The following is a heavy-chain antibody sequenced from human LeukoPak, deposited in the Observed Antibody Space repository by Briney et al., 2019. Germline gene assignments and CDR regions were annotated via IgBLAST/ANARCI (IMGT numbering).Heavy chain of an antibody. V-gene: IGHV4-31*03. CDR2: IYYSGST. J-gene: IGHJ3*02. CDR3: ASELGYCSSTSCYHGAFDI. D-gene: IGHD2-2*01. Sequence: TSSETLSLTCTVSGVSISSGGYYWSWIRQHPGKGLEWIGYIYYSGSTYYNPSLKSRVTISVDTSKNQFSLKLSSVTAADTAVYYCASELGYCSSTSCYHGAFDIWGQGTMVTVSS. CDR1: GVSISSGGYY.